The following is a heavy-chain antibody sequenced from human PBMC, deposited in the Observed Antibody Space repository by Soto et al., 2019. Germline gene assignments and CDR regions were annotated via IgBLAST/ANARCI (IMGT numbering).Heavy chain of an antibody. Sequence: QVQLQESGPGLVKPSETLSLTCTVSGGSISSYYWSWIRQPAGQGLEWIGRIYTSGSTNYNPSLKRPVTMSGDASKDQFSLRPSAVAAADWAVYYCARDGGIVGAMGWFDPWGQGTLVTVSS. CDR1: GGSISSYY. J-gene: IGHJ5*02. CDR2: IYTSGST. CDR3: ARDGGIVGAMGWFDP. V-gene: IGHV4-4*07. D-gene: IGHD1-26*01.